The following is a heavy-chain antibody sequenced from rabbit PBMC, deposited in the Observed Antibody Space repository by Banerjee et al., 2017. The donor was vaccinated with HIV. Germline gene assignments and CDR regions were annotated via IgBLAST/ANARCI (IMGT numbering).Heavy chain of an antibody. V-gene: IGHV1S40*01. Sequence: QALEESGGDLVKPGASLTLTCKASGFTLSNYWICWVRQAPGKGLEWIACINTSSGNTVYASWAKGRFTISKTSSTTVTLQMTSLTAADTATYFCARDLAGVIGWNFDLWGPGTLVTVS. J-gene: IGHJ4*01. CDR3: ARDLAGVIGWNFDL. CDR1: GFTLSNYW. D-gene: IGHD4-1*01. CDR2: INTSSGNT.